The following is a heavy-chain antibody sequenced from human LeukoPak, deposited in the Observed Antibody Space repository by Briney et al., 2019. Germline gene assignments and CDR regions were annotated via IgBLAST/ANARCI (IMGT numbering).Heavy chain of an antibody. Sequence: SVKVSCKASGYTFTGYYMHWVRQAPGQGLEWMGRIIPIFGTANYAQKFQGRVTITADESTSTAYMELSSLRSEDTAVYYCARAETYDSSGYYPPGVDYWGQGTLVTVSS. CDR3: ARAETYDSSGYYPPGVDY. D-gene: IGHD3-22*01. V-gene: IGHV1-69*13. CDR2: IIPIFGTA. CDR1: GYTFTGYY. J-gene: IGHJ4*02.